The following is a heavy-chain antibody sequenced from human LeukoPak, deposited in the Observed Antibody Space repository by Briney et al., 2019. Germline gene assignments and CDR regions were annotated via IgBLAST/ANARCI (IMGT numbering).Heavy chain of an antibody. CDR2: IYYSGST. CDR1: GGSISSYY. J-gene: IGHJ3*02. CDR3: ARHEVDAFDI. Sequence: SETLSLTCTVSGGSISSYYWSWIRQPPGKGLEWIGYIYYSGSTNYNPSLKSRVTISVDTSKNQFSLKLSSVTAADTAMYYCARHEVDAFDIWGQGTMVTVSS. V-gene: IGHV4-59*08.